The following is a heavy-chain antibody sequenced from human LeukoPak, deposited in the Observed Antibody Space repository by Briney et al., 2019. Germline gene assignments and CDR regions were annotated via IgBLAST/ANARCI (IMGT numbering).Heavy chain of an antibody. V-gene: IGHV3-23*01. J-gene: IGHJ6*02. CDR2: INGNGGRT. Sequence: GGSLRLSCAASGFTFSNYAMTWVRQAPGKGLEWVSGINGNGGRTYYADSGKGRFTISRDNSKSTLYLQMNSLRAEDTAVYYCAKYMYGNYYYGMDVWGQGTTVTVSS. D-gene: IGHD2-8*01. CDR1: GFTFSNYA. CDR3: AKYMYGNYYYGMDV.